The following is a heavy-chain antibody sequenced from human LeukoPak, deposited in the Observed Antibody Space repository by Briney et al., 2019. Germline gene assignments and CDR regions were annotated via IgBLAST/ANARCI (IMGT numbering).Heavy chain of an antibody. D-gene: IGHD6-19*01. J-gene: IGHJ4*02. CDR1: GFTFSSYG. CDR2: IRYDGSNK. V-gene: IGHV3-30*02. Sequence: GGSLRLSCAASGFTFSSYGMHWVRQAPGKGLEWVAFIRYDGSNKYYADSVKGRFTISRDNSKNTLYLQMNSLRAEDTAVYYCAKDPGAYSSGWYYFDYWGQGTLVTVSS. CDR3: AKDPGAYSSGWYYFDY.